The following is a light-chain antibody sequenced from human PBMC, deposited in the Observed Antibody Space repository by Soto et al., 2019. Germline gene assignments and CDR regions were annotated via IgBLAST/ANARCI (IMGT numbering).Light chain of an antibody. CDR3: SSYAGSNNLV. CDR1: SSDVGGYNY. V-gene: IGLV2-8*01. CDR2: EVS. Sequence: HSALTQPPSASGSPGQSVTISCTGTSSDVGGYNYVSWYQQHPGKAPKLMIYEVSKRPSGVPDRFSGSKSGNTASLTVSGLQAEDEADYYCSSYAGSNNLVFGRGTKLTVL. J-gene: IGLJ2*01.